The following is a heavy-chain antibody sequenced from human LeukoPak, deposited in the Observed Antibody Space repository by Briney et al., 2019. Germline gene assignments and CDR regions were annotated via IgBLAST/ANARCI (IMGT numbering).Heavy chain of an antibody. Sequence: GGSLRLSCAASGFTFSSYAMSWVRQAPGKGLEWVSAISGSGGSPYSADSVKGRFTISRDNSKNTLYLQMNSLRAEDTAVYYCTKLEVGVTRGGDYWGQGTLVTVSS. CDR1: GFTFSSYA. V-gene: IGHV3-23*01. J-gene: IGHJ4*02. CDR3: TKLEVGVTRGGDY. CDR2: ISGSGGSP. D-gene: IGHD1-26*01.